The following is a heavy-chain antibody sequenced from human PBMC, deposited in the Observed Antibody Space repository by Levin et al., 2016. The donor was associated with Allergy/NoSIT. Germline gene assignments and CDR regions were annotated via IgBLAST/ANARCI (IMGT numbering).Heavy chain of an antibody. CDR3: ARLRGAARGRTSGWFDP. J-gene: IGHJ5*02. D-gene: IGHD6-6*01. V-gene: IGHV4-34*01. CDR1: GGSFSGYY. Sequence: SETLSLTCAVYGGSFSGYYWSWIRQPPGKGLEWIGEINHSGSTNYNPSLKSRVTISVDTSKNQFSLKLSSVTAADTAVYYCARLRGAARGRTSGWFDPWGQGTLVTVSS. CDR2: INHSGST.